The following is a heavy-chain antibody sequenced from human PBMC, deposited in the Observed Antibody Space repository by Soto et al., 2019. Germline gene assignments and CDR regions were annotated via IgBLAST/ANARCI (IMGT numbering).Heavy chain of an antibody. J-gene: IGHJ6*02. CDR1: GFTFSSYS. V-gene: IGHV3-21*01. CDR2: ISSSSSYI. CDR3: ARDSLYYDFWSGFKRDYYYYGMDV. Sequence: PGGSLRLSCAASGFTFSSYSMNWVRQAPGKGLEWVSSISSSSSYIYYADSVEGRFTISRDNAKNSLYLQMNSLRAEDTAVYYCARDSLYYDFWSGFKRDYYYYGMDVWGQGTTVTVSS. D-gene: IGHD3-3*01.